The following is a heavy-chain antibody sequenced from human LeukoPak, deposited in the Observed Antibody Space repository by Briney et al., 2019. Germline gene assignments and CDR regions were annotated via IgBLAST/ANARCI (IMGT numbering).Heavy chain of an antibody. CDR1: GYTFTSCA. CDR2: INTGNGNT. D-gene: IGHD3-10*01. CDR3: ARVGGGYYGALDY. J-gene: IGHJ4*02. Sequence: GASVKVSCKASGYTFTSCAIHWVRQAPGQRLEWMGWINTGNGNTKHSQKFQGRVTITRDTSASTAYMELSSLRSEDTAAYYCARVGGGYYGALDYWGQGTLVTVSS. V-gene: IGHV1-3*04.